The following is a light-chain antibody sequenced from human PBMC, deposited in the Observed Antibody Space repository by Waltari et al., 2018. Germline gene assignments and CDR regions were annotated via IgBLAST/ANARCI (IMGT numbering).Light chain of an antibody. CDR2: GAS. V-gene: IGKV3-15*01. CDR1: QSVSTN. CDR3: QQYNNWPRT. Sequence: EIVMTQSPATLSLSPGERAPLSCRASQSVSTNLAWYQQTPGQTPRLLVYGASTRATGIPTRFSGSGSGTEFTLTISSLQSEDFAIYYCQQYNNWPRTFGQGTKVEIK. J-gene: IGKJ1*01.